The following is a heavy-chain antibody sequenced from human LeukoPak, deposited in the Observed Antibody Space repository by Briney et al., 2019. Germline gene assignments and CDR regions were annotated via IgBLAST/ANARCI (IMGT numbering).Heavy chain of an antibody. CDR3: ARGIVLMVYATFDY. V-gene: IGHV4-34*01. J-gene: IGHJ4*02. CDR2: INHSGST. Sequence: SETLSLTCAVYGESFSGYYWSWIRQPPGKGLEWIGEINHSGSTNYNPSLKSRVTISADTSKNQFSLKLNSVTAADTAVYYCARGIVLMVYATFDYWGQGTLVTVSS. D-gene: IGHD2-8*01. CDR1: GESFSGYY.